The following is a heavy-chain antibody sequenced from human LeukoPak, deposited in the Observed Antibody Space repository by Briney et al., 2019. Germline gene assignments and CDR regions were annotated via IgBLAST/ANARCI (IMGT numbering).Heavy chain of an antibody. V-gene: IGHV3-9*01. CDR2: ISWNSGSI. D-gene: IGHD3-22*01. CDR3: AKGMGYDSSGYYDY. CDR1: GFTFDDYA. Sequence: GRSLRLSCAASGFTFDDYAMHWVRQAPGKGLEWVSGISWNSGSIGYADSVKGRFTISRDNAKNSLYLQMNSLRAEDTALYYCAKGMGYDSSGYYDYWGQGTLVIVSS. J-gene: IGHJ4*02.